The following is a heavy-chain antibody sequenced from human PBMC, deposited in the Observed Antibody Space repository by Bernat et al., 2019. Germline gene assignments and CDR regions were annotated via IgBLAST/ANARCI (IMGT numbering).Heavy chain of an antibody. CDR3: ARVTADDWYFDL. CDR2: INPNSGGT. Sequence: QVQLVQSGAEVKKPGASVKVSCKASGYTFTGYYMHWVRQAPGQGLEWMGRINPNSGGTNYAQKIQGRVTMTRDTAISTAYMELSRLRSGDTAVYYCARVTADDWYFDLWGRGTLVTVSS. D-gene: IGHD1-20*01. J-gene: IGHJ2*01. V-gene: IGHV1-2*06. CDR1: GYTFTGYY.